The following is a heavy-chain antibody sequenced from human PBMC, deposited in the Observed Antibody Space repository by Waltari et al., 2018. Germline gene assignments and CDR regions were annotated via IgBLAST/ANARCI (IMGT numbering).Heavy chain of an antibody. CDR3: ATHHYGQLSIDY. V-gene: IGHV1-69*05. CDR1: GCTFSSYA. CDR2: IIPIFGTA. D-gene: IGHD4-17*01. J-gene: IGHJ4*02. Sequence: QVQLVQSGSEVKKPGSSVKVSCKASGCTFSSYAICWVRQAPGQGLEWMGGIIPIFGTANYAQKFQGRVTITTDESTSTAYMELSSLRSEDTAVYYCATHHYGQLSIDYWGQGTLVTVSS.